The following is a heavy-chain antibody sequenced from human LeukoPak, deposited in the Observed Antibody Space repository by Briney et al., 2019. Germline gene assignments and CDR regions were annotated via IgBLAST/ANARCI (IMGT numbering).Heavy chain of an antibody. Sequence: ASVKVSCKASGYTFTGYYMHWVRQAPGQGLEWMGWINPNSGGTNYAQKFQGRVTMTRDTSISTAYMELSRLRSDDTAVYYCARDFRYYDFWSGYSPLTWFGPWGQGTLVTVSS. CDR3: ARDFRYYDFWSGYSPLTWFGP. J-gene: IGHJ5*02. V-gene: IGHV1-2*02. CDR2: INPNSGGT. D-gene: IGHD3-3*01. CDR1: GYTFTGYY.